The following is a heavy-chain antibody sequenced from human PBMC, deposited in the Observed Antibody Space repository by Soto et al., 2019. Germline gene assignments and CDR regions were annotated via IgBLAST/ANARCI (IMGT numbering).Heavy chain of an antibody. J-gene: IGHJ4*02. Sequence: GGSLRLSCAASGFTFSSYGMHWVRQAPGKGLEWVAVISYDGSNKYYADSVKGRFTISRDNSKNTLYLQMNSLRAEDTAVYYCAKDPGSMYSSSLKPPDYWGQGTLVTVSS. D-gene: IGHD6-13*01. V-gene: IGHV3-30*18. CDR3: AKDPGSMYSSSLKPPDY. CDR1: GFTFSSYG. CDR2: ISYDGSNK.